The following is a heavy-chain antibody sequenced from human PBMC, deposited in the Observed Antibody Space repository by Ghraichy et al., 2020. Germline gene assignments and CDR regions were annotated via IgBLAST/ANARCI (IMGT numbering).Heavy chain of an antibody. CDR3: ARAPLAVAGTKFNDY. CDR1: GYTFTSYG. CDR2: ISAYNGNT. D-gene: IGHD6-19*01. J-gene: IGHJ4*02. Sequence: ASVKVSCKASGYTFTSYGISWVRQAPGQGLEWMGWISAYNGNTNYAQKLQGRVTMTTDTSTSTAYMELRSLRSDDTAVYYCARAPLAVAGTKFNDYWGQGTLVTVSS. V-gene: IGHV1-18*01.